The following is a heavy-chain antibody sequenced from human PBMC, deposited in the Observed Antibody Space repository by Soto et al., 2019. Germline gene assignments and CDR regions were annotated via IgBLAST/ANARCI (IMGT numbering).Heavy chain of an antibody. Sequence: ASVKVSCKASGYTFTGYYMHWVRQAPGQGLEWMGWINPNSGGTNYAQKFQGRVTMTRDTSISTAYMELSRLRSDDTAVYPCARDGGGDYYDSSGSWGQGTLVTVSS. CDR2: INPNSGGT. J-gene: IGHJ5*02. V-gene: IGHV1-2*02. D-gene: IGHD3-22*01. CDR1: GYTFTGYY. CDR3: ARDGGGDYYDSSGS.